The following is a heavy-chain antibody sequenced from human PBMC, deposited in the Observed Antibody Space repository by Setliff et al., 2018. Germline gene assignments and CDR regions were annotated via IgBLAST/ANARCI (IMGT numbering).Heavy chain of an antibody. Sequence: ASVKVSCKASGYTLTNYYMHWVRQAPGQGLEWMGIINPSGGLTRYAQKSQGRVTMTRDTSTSTVYMEVSSLRSEDTAVYYCARDRYYNSWSGTSITAPHDAFDIWGQGTMVTVSS. CDR1: GYTLTNYY. J-gene: IGHJ3*02. V-gene: IGHV1-46*03. D-gene: IGHD3-3*01. CDR3: ARDRYYNSWSGTSITAPHDAFDI. CDR2: INPSGGLT.